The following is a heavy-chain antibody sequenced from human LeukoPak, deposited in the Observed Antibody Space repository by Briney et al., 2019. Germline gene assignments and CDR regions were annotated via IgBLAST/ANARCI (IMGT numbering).Heavy chain of an antibody. D-gene: IGHD2-15*01. CDR3: ARDCSGGSCYENPDY. CDR1: GYTFTSYD. J-gene: IGHJ4*02. V-gene: IGHV1-8*01. Sequence: GSVKVSCKASGYTFTSYDINWVRQATGQGLEWMGWMNPNSGNTGYAQKFQGRVTMTRNTSISTDYMELSSLRSEDTAVYYCARDCSGGSCYENPDYWGQGTLVTVSS. CDR2: MNPNSGNT.